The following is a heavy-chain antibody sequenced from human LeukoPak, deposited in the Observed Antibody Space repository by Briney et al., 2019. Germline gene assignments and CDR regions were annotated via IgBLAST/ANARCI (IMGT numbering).Heavy chain of an antibody. V-gene: IGHV3-33*01. CDR1: GFIFSTYG. Sequence: GSLRLSCAASGFIFSTYGMHWVRQAPGKGLEWVAVIWYDGSKKYYGDSVKGRFTISRDNSKNTQYLQMNSLRAEDTGVYYCARGGAILDYWGQGTLVTVSS. D-gene: IGHD3-9*01. CDR2: IWYDGSKK. CDR3: ARGGAILDY. J-gene: IGHJ4*02.